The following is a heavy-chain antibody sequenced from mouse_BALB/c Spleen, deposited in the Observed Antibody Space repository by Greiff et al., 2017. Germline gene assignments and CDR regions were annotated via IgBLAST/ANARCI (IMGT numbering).Heavy chain of an antibody. V-gene: IGHV5-9-4*01. CDR1: GFTFSSYA. J-gene: IGHJ1*01. CDR2: ISSGGSYT. D-gene: IGHD2-10*02. Sequence: EVQRVESGGGLVKPGGSLKLSCAASGFTFSSYAMSWVRQSPEKRLEWVAEISSGGSYTYYPDTVTGRFTISRDNAKNTLYLEMSSLRSEDTAMYYCARVYGKDWYFDVWGAGTTVTVSS. CDR3: ARVYGKDWYFDV.